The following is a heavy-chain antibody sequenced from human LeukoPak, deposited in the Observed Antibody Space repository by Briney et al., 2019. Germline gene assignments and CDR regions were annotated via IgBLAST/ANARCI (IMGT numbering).Heavy chain of an antibody. Sequence: GGSLRLSCAASGFTFSSYAMSWVRQAPGKGLEWVSAIGGSGDTTYYADSVKGRFTISRDYSKNTLYLQMNSLRAEDTAVYYCAKFHIVVVNGYFDYWGQGTLVTVSS. CDR3: AKFHIVVVNGYFDY. CDR2: IGGSGDTT. D-gene: IGHD2-21*01. J-gene: IGHJ4*02. CDR1: GFTFSSYA. V-gene: IGHV3-23*01.